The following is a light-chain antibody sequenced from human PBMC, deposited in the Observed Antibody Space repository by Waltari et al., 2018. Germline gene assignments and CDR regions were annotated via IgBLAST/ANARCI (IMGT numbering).Light chain of an antibody. CDR3: YQHSSGYS. CDR1: QSVSSY. J-gene: IGKJ2*03. Sequence: VILTQSPATLSLSPGERATLSCRASQSVSSYLAWYQQKPGQAPRLLIYDASSRATGIPDRVSGSGSGTDFTLTISSLEPEDVGVYHCYQHSSGYSFGQGTKVEIK. V-gene: IGKV3-11*01. CDR2: DAS.